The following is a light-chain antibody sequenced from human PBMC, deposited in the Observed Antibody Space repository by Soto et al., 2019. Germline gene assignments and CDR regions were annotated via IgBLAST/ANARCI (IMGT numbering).Light chain of an antibody. CDR1: QSLTSSF. CDR2: GSS. CDR3: QQYGRLPLT. J-gene: IGKJ4*01. Sequence: EILLTQSPATLSLSPGDRATLSCRASQSLTSSFLAWYQQKPGQTPRLLIYGSSIRATDIPDMFSGSGSGADFTLTISRLAPEDFAVYFCQQYGRLPLTFGGGTKVEIK. V-gene: IGKV3-20*01.